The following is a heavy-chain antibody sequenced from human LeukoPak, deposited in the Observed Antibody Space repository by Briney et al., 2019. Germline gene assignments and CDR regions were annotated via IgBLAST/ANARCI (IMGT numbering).Heavy chain of an antibody. J-gene: IGHJ4*02. V-gene: IGHV4-61*01. Sequence: PSETLSLTCTVSGGSVSSGSYYWSWIRQPPGKGLEWIGYIYYSGSTNYNPSLKSRVTISVDTSKNQFSLKLSSVIAADTAVYYCATNSRGSDYWGQGTLVTVSS. CDR2: IYYSGST. D-gene: IGHD3-10*01. CDR1: GGSVSSGSYY. CDR3: ATNSRGSDY.